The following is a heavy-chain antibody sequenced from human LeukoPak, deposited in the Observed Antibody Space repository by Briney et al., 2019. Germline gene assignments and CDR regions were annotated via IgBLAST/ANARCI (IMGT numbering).Heavy chain of an antibody. CDR1: GSSIGSYY. V-gene: IGHV4-59*01. D-gene: IGHD1-26*01. CDR3: ARVSGSYLDY. J-gene: IGHJ4*02. CDR2: IYYSGST. Sequence: SETLSLTCTVSGSSIGSYYWSWIRQPPGKGLEWIGYIYYSGSTNYNPSLKSRVTISVDTSKNQFSLKLSSVTAADTAVYYCARVSGSYLDYWGQGTLVTVSS.